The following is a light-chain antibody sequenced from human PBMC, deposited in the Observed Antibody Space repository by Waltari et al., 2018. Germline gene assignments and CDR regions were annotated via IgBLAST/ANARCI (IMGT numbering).Light chain of an antibody. CDR2: LTS. J-gene: IGKJ2*01. V-gene: IGKV4-1*01. Sequence: DIVMTQSPDSLAVSLGERATINWKSSQSVLHSSNNKNYLAWYQQKPGQPPKLLIYLTSTRESGVPDRFSGSGSGTDFTLTISSLQPEDVAVYYCQQYYSTPMYTFGQGTTVEIK. CDR1: QSVLHSSNNKNY. CDR3: QQYYSTPMYT.